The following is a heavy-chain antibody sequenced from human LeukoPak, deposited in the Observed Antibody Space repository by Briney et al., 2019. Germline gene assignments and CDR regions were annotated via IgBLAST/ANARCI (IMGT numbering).Heavy chain of an antibody. V-gene: IGHV3-7*01. CDR1: GFSFSTYW. CDR3: ARFLVTATTRAFDY. Sequence: GGSLRLSCAASGFSFSTYWMTWVRQAPGKGLEWVANMKGDGSEKHYVDSVQGRFTISRDNAKNSLYLQMNSLRAEDTAVYYCARFLVTATTRAFDYWGQGTLVTVSS. J-gene: IGHJ4*02. D-gene: IGHD2-21*02. CDR2: MKGDGSEK.